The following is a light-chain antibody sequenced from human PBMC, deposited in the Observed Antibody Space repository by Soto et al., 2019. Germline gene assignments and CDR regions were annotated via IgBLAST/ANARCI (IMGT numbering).Light chain of an antibody. CDR3: QAWGTGIHV. V-gene: IGLV4-69*01. J-gene: IGLJ2*01. CDR2: VNSDGSH. CDR1: SGHSSYA. Sequence: QPVLTQSPSASASLGASVKLTCNLSSGHSSYAIAWHQQQPKKGPRYLMKVNSDGSHFKGDGIPDRFSGSSSGAERYLTISNLQSEDEADYYCQAWGTGIHVFGGGTKLTVL.